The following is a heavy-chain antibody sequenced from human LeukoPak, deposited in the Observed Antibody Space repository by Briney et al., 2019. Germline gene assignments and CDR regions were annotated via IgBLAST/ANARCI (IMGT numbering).Heavy chain of an antibody. CDR3: ARVMGGSYFFWFDP. V-gene: IGHV3-21*04. CDR2: ISSSSSYI. J-gene: IGHJ5*02. CDR1: GFTFSSYG. Sequence: PGGSLRLSCAASGFTFSSYGMSWVRQAPGKGLEWVSSISSSSSYIYYADSVKGRFTISRDNAKNSLYLQMNSLRAEDTAVYYCARVMGGSYFFWFDPWGQGTLVTVSS. D-gene: IGHD1-26*01.